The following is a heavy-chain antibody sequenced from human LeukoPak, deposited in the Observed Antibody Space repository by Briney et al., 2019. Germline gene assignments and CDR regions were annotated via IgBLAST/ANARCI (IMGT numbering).Heavy chain of an antibody. CDR2: IYSGGST. V-gene: IGHV3-66*02. Sequence: GGSLRLSCAASGFAVSSNYMSWVRQAPGKGLEWVSVIYSGGSTYYADSVKGRFTISRDNSKNTLYPQMNSPRAEDTAVYYCARADSSGYYGSYYFDYWGQGTLVTVSS. D-gene: IGHD3-22*01. J-gene: IGHJ4*02. CDR1: GFAVSSNY. CDR3: ARADSSGYYGSYYFDY.